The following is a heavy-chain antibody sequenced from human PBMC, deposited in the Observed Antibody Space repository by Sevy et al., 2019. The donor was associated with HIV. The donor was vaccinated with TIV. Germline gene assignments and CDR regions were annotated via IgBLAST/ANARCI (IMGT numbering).Heavy chain of an antibody. V-gene: IGHV3-48*02. CDR2: ISSSSSTI. Sequence: GGCLRLSCAASGFTFSSYSMNWVRQAPGKGLEWVSYISSSSSTIYYADSVKGRFTISRDNAKNSLYLQMNSLRDEDTAVYYCARDRITMVRGASYYGMDVWGQGTTVTVSS. D-gene: IGHD3-10*01. CDR3: ARDRITMVRGASYYGMDV. J-gene: IGHJ6*02. CDR1: GFTFSSYS.